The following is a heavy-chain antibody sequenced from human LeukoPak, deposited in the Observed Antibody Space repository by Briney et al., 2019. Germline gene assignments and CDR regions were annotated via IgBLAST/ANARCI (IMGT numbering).Heavy chain of an antibody. D-gene: IGHD5-18*01. CDR2: ISSSGTPI. Sequence: GGSLRLSCAASGFTFSSYSMNWVRQAPGKGREWVSYISSSGTPIYYADSVKGRFTISRDKAKNSLYLQMNSLRDEDTAVYYCARESVGYSYGSIDYWGQGALVTVSS. V-gene: IGHV3-48*02. CDR3: ARESVGYSYGSIDY. CDR1: GFTFSSYS. J-gene: IGHJ4*02.